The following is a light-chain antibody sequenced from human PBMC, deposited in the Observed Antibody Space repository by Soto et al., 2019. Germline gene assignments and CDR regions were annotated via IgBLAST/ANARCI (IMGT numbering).Light chain of an antibody. V-gene: IGKV1-5*03. Sequence: EIQMTQSPSALSASVGDRVTITCRASQSISSYLNWYQQKPGKAPKLLIYEASSLESGVPSRFGGSGSGTEFTLIISSLQPDDFATYYCQQYNSYPWTFGQGTKVDIK. CDR2: EAS. CDR3: QQYNSYPWT. J-gene: IGKJ1*01. CDR1: QSISSY.